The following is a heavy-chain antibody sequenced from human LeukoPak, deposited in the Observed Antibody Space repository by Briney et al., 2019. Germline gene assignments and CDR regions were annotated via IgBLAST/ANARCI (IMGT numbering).Heavy chain of an antibody. CDR1: GGSISSYY. CDR3: AKEYSSSWFRTAHDAFDI. Sequence: SETLSLTCTVSGGSISSYYWSWIRQPPGKGLEWIGYIYYSGSTNYNPSLKSRVTISVDTSKNQFSLKLSSVTAADTAVYYCAKEYSSSWFRTAHDAFDIWGQGTMVTVSS. V-gene: IGHV4-59*12. D-gene: IGHD6-13*01. J-gene: IGHJ3*02. CDR2: IYYSGST.